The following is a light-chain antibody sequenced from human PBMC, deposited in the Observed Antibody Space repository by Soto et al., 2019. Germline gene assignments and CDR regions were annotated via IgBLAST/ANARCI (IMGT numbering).Light chain of an antibody. V-gene: IGLV2-14*01. Sequence: QSVLTQPASVSGSPGQSITLSCTGTSSDVGGYNSVSWYQQHPGKAPKLMIYDVSHRPSGVSDRFSGSKSGNTAALTISGLQAEDEADYYCSSYTSSSLLVFGGGTKLTVL. CDR2: DVS. CDR3: SSYTSSSLLV. CDR1: SSDVGGYNS. J-gene: IGLJ2*01.